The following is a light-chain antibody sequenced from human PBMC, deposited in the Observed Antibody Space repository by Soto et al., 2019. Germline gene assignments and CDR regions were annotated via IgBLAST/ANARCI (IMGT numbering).Light chain of an antibody. Sequence: EVVMTQSPATLSVFPGERVTLSCRASQSVSSSLAWYQQKPGQAPRLLIYSASTRATCIPARFSGSGSGTEFTLTISSLESEDFAVYYCQQYINGYTFGQGTKLELK. CDR3: QQYINGYT. CDR1: QSVSSS. CDR2: SAS. V-gene: IGKV3-15*01. J-gene: IGKJ2*01.